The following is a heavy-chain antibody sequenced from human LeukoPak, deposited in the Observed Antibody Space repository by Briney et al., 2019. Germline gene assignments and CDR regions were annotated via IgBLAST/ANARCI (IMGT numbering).Heavy chain of an antibody. CDR2: INHSGST. CDR1: GGSFSGYY. J-gene: IGHJ5*02. CDR3: ATYYDILTPRGFDP. D-gene: IGHD3-9*01. V-gene: IGHV4-34*01. Sequence: PSETLSLTCAVYGGSFSGYYWSWIRQPPGKGREWIGEINHSGSTNYNPSLKSRVTISVDTSKNQFSPKLSSVTAADTAVYYCATYYDILTPRGFDPWGQGTLVTVSS.